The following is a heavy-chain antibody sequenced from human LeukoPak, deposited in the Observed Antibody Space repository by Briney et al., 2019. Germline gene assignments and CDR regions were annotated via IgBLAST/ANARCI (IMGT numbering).Heavy chain of an antibody. CDR2: INHSGST. CDR1: GGSFSGYY. CDR3: ARGSIAVAGTAGYYFDY. V-gene: IGHV4-34*01. D-gene: IGHD6-19*01. J-gene: IGHJ4*02. Sequence: SETLSLTCAVYGGSFSGYYWSWIRQPPGKGLEWIGEINHSGSTNYNPSLKSRVTISVDTSKNQFSLKLSSVTAADTAVYYCARGSIAVAGTAGYYFDYWGQGTLVTVSS.